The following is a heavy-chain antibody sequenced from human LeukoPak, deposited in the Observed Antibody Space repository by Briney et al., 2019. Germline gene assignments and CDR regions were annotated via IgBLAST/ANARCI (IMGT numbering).Heavy chain of an antibody. D-gene: IGHD5-12*01. CDR2: IYYSGST. J-gene: IGHJ4*02. V-gene: IGHV4-59*01. Sequence: SETLTLTCTVSGGSISSYYWSWIRQPPGKGLEWIGYIYYSGSTNYNPSLKSRVTISVDTSKNQFSLKLSSVTAADTAVYYCARGDSGYDWLFDYWGQETLVTVSS. CDR3: ARGDSGYDWLFDY. CDR1: GGSISSYY.